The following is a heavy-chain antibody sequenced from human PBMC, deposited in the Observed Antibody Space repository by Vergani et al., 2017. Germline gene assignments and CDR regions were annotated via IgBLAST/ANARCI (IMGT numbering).Heavy chain of an antibody. CDR1: GYTFTSYA. D-gene: IGHD5-24*01. CDR3: ARDRXRWLQLEDGYQISAFDI. V-gene: IGHV1-3*01. CDR2: INAGNGNT. J-gene: IGHJ3*02. Sequence: QVQLVQSGAEVKKPGASVKVSCKASGYTFTSYAMHWVRQAPGQRLEWMGWINAGNGNTKYSQKFQGRVTITRDTSASTAYMELSSLRSEDTAVYYCARDRXRWLQLEDGYQISAFDIWGQGTMVTVSS.